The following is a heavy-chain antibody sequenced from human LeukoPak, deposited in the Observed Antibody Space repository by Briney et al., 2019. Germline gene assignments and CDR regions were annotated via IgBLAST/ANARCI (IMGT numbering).Heavy chain of an antibody. J-gene: IGHJ4*02. V-gene: IGHV3-7*01. D-gene: IGHD3-22*01. CDR3: AKISGYYPFDY. CDR2: IKQDGSEK. Sequence: GGSLRLSCAASGFTFSSYWMSWVRQAPGKGLEWVANIKQDGSEKYYVDSVKGRFTISRDNSKNTLFLQMNSLRAEDTAVYYCAKISGYYPFDYWGQGTLVTVSS. CDR1: GFTFSSYW.